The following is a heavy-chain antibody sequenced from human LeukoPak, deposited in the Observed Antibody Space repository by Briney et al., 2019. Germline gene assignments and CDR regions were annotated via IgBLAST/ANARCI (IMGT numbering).Heavy chain of an antibody. CDR3: ARYSGPSTWFDP. CDR1: GGSISNYY. V-gene: IGHV4-59*01. D-gene: IGHD1-26*01. Sequence: SETLSLTCTVSGGSISNYYWSWIRQPPGKGLEWIGYIYYSGSANYNPSLKSRVTISVATSKIQFSLKLTSVTAADTAVYYCARYSGPSTWFDPWGQGTLVTVSS. J-gene: IGHJ5*02. CDR2: IYYSGSA.